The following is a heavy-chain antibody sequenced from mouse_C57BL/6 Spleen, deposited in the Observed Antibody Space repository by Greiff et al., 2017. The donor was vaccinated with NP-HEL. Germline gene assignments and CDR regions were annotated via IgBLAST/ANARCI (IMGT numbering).Heavy chain of an antibody. CDR3: ARISPYGYDGAWFAY. CDR1: GYTFTSYD. Sequence: QVQLKESGPELVKPGASVKLSCKASGYTFTSYDINWVKQRPGQALEWIGWIYPRDGSTKYNEKFKGKATLTVDTSSSTAYMELHSLTSEDSAVYFCARISPYGYDGAWFAYWGQGTLVTVSA. V-gene: IGHV1-85*01. D-gene: IGHD2-2*01. J-gene: IGHJ3*01. CDR2: IYPRDGST.